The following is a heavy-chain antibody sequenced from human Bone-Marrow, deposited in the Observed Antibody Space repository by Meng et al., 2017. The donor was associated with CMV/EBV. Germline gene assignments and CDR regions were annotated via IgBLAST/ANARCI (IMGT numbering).Heavy chain of an antibody. CDR3: ASTKGYCSSTSCYMGPKYYYYGMDV. CDR1: GYTFTSYG. CDR2: ISAYNGNT. V-gene: IGHV1-18*01. D-gene: IGHD2-2*02. Sequence: ASVKVSCKASGYTFTSYGISWVRQAPGQGLEWMGWISAYNGNTNYAQKLQGRVTITADKSTSTAYMELSSLRSEDTAVYYCASTKGYCSSTSCYMGPKYYYYGMDVWGQGTTVTVSS. J-gene: IGHJ6*02.